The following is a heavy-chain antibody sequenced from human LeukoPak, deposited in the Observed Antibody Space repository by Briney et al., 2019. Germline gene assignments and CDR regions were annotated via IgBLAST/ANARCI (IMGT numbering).Heavy chain of an antibody. Sequence: GGSLRLSCTTSGFTFGDYAMSWFRQAPGKGLEWVGFIRSKAYGGTTEYAASVKGRFTISRDDSKSIAYLQMNSLKTEDTAVYYCTRDVNSLPVYYFDYWGQGTLVTVSS. CDR1: GFTFGDYA. D-gene: IGHD2/OR15-2a*01. CDR2: IRSKAYGGTT. CDR3: TRDVNSLPVYYFDY. J-gene: IGHJ4*02. V-gene: IGHV3-49*03.